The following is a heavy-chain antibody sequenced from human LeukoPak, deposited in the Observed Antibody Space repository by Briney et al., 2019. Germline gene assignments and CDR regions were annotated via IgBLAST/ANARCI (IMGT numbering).Heavy chain of an antibody. CDR3: AEDWNWAIDY. CDR1: GFTFSDYN. D-gene: IGHD1-7*01. Sequence: GGSLRLSCTASGFTFSDYNMHWVRQAPGKGLEWVSFIYSGGNTHYSDSVKGRFTISRDNSKNTLFLQMNNLRVEDMPVFYCAEDWNWAIDYWGQGTLVTVSS. V-gene: IGHV3-66*02. CDR2: IYSGGNT. J-gene: IGHJ4*02.